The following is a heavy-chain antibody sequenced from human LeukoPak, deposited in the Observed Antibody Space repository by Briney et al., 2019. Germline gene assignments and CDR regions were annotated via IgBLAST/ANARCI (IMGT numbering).Heavy chain of an antibody. CDR3: ARLNDFWSGYYSGFDY. J-gene: IGHJ4*02. CDR1: GGSISSNSYY. CDR2: IYYSGST. V-gene: IGHV4-39*01. Sequence: SETLSLTCTVSGGSISSNSYYWGWLRQPPGKGLEWIGSIYYSGSTYYNPSLKSRFPISVDTSKNQFSLKLSSVTAADTAVYYCARLNDFWSGYYSGFDYWGRGTLVTVSS. D-gene: IGHD3-3*01.